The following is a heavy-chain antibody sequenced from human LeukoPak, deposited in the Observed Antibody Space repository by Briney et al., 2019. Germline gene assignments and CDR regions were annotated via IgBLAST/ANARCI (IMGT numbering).Heavy chain of an antibody. CDR2: ISYDGSNK. CDR3: AKAYDFWSGYYVD. Sequence: QPGGSLRLSCAASGFTFSSYGMHWVGQAPGKGLEWVAVISYDGSNKYYADSVKGRFTISRDNSKNTLYLQMNSLRAEDTAVYYCAKAYDFWSGYYVDWGQGTLVTVSS. J-gene: IGHJ4*02. D-gene: IGHD3-3*01. CDR1: GFTFSSYG. V-gene: IGHV3-30*18.